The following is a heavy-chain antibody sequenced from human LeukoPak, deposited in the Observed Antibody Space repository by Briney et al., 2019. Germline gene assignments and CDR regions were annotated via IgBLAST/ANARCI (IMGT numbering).Heavy chain of an antibody. J-gene: IGHJ4*02. Sequence: GGSLRLSCVASGFPFSGSWMHWVRQAPGKGLVWVSRINIDGSGANYADSVKGRFTISRDNAKNTLYLQMHSLRAEDTAVYYCGSFGVMWEIDYWGQGTPVTVSS. D-gene: IGHD1-26*01. V-gene: IGHV3-74*01. CDR1: GFPFSGSW. CDR3: GSFGVMWEIDY. CDR2: INIDGSGA.